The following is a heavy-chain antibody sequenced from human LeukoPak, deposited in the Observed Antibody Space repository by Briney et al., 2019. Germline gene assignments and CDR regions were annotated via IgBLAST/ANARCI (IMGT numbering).Heavy chain of an antibody. D-gene: IGHD5-18*01. Sequence: ASVKVSCKASGYTFTTYAMNWVRQAPGQGVEWMGWINTNTGNPTYAQGFTGRFVFSLDTSVSTAYLQITSLKAEDTAVYYCARGTYSYGFGEEYYFDYWGQGTLVTVSS. V-gene: IGHV7-4-1*02. J-gene: IGHJ4*02. CDR2: INTNTGNP. CDR1: GYTFTTYA. CDR3: ARGTYSYGFGEEYYFDY.